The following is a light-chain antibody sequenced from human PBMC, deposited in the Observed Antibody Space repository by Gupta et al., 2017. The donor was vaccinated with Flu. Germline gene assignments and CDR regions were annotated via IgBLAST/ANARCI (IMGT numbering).Light chain of an antibody. CDR1: QTISSW. CDR3: QQYDSYSLT. V-gene: IGKV1-5*03. Sequence: DIQMTQSPPTLSASVGDRVTITCRASQTISSWLAWYQQKPGKAPKLLIYKASSFESGVPSRFSGSGSGTEFTLTISSLQPDDLATYDCQQYDSYSLTFGGGTKVEIK. J-gene: IGKJ4*01. CDR2: KAS.